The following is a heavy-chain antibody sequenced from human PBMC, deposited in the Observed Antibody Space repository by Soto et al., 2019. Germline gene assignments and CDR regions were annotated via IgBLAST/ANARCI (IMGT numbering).Heavy chain of an antibody. CDR1: GYPFGTYA. CDR2: ISTNSGNT. D-gene: IGHD1-7*01. CDR3: ARTYNWNSEGFDH. J-gene: IGHJ4*02. V-gene: IGHV1-18*04. Sequence: ASVKVSCKAFGYPFGTYAITWVRQAPGQGLEWVGWISTNSGNTYYAQNFQGRVTLTTDTSTTTAYMEFRSLTSDDTAIYYCARTYNWNSEGFDHWGQGTLVTVSS.